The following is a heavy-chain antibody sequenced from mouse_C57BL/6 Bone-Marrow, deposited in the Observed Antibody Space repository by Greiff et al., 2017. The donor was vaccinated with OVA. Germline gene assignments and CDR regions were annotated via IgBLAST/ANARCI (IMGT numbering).Heavy chain of an antibody. J-gene: IGHJ3*01. CDR1: GYTFTSSG. Sequence: VQLQQSGAELARPGASVKLSCKASGYTFTSSGISWVKQRTGQGLEWIGEIYPRSGNTYYNEKFKGKATLTADKSSSTAYMELRSLTSEDSAVYFCAREGSNLAWFAYWGQGTLVTVSA. D-gene: IGHD2-5*01. CDR3: AREGSNLAWFAY. V-gene: IGHV1-81*01. CDR2: IYPRSGNT.